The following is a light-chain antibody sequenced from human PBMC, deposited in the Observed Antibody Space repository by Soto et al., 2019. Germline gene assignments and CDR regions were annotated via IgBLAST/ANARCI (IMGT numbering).Light chain of an antibody. V-gene: IGLV2-8*01. CDR3: CSYAGSSSML. Sequence: QSVLTQPPSASGSPGQSVTISCTGTSSDVGGYNYVSWYQQHPGKAPKLMIYEVSKRPSGVPDRFSGSKSGNTASLTVSRLQAEDEAEYYCCSYAGSSSMLFGGGTKLTVL. J-gene: IGLJ2*01. CDR2: EVS. CDR1: SSDVGGYNY.